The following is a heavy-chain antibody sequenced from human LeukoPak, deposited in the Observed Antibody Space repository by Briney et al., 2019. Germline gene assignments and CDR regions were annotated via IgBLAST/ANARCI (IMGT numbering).Heavy chain of an antibody. CDR2: IYYSGST. CDR1: GGSISSSSYY. J-gene: IGHJ4*02. D-gene: IGHD3-10*01. Sequence: SETLSLTCTVSGGSISSSSYYWGWIRQPPGKGLEWIGSIYYSGSTYYNPSLKSRVTISVDTSKNQFSLKLSSVTAADTAVYYCARAYGSGSYVFDYWGQGTLVTVSS. V-gene: IGHV4-39*07. CDR3: ARAYGSGSYVFDY.